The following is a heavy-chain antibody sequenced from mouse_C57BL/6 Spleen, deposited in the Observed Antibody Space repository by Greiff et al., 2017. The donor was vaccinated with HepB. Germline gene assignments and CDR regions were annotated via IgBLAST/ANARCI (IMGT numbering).Heavy chain of an antibody. Sequence: QVQLKQPGTELVKPGASVKLSCKASGYTFTSYWMHWVKQRPGQGLEWIGNINPSNGGTNYNEKFKSKATLTVDQSSSTAYMQLSSLTSEDAAVYYWARGGYYDYDGYAMDYWGQGTSVTVSS. V-gene: IGHV1-53*01. D-gene: IGHD2-4*01. CDR1: GYTFTSYW. J-gene: IGHJ4*01. CDR3: ARGGYYDYDGYAMDY. CDR2: INPSNGGT.